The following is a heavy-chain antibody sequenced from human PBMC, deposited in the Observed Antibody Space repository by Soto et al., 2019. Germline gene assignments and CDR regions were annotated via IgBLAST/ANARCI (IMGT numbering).Heavy chain of an antibody. J-gene: IGHJ3*02. CDR1: GYSFTSYW. D-gene: IGHD3-3*01. CDR3: ARLLRITIFGVVEDALDI. V-gene: IGHV5-10-1*01. Sequence: GESLKISCKGSGYSFTSYWISWVRQMPGKGLEWMGRIDPSDSYTNYSPSFQGHVTISADKSISTAYLQWSSLKTSDTAMYYCARLLRITIFGVVEDALDIWGQGTMVTVSS. CDR2: IDPSDSYT.